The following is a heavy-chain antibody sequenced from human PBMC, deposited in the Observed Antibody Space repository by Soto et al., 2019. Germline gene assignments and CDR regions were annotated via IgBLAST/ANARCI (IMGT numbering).Heavy chain of an antibody. CDR2: IWYDGSNK. CDR3: ARDPIFGVVRRLYYYYGMDV. Sequence: QVQLVESGGGVVQPGRSLRLSCAASRFTFSSYGMHWVRQAPGKGLEWVAVIWYDGSNKYYADSVKGRFTISRDNSKNTLYLQMNSLRAEDTAVYYCARDPIFGVVRRLYYYYGMDVWGQGTTVTVSS. D-gene: IGHD3-3*01. J-gene: IGHJ6*02. V-gene: IGHV3-33*01. CDR1: RFTFSSYG.